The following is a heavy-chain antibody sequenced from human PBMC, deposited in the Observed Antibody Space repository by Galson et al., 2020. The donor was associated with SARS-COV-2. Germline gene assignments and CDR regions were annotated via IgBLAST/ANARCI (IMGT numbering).Heavy chain of an antibody. J-gene: IGHJ4*02. D-gene: IGHD2-2*01. V-gene: IGHV5-51*07. Sequence: KVSCKGSGDSFTSKWIGWVHQMPAKGLEWMGIIYPDDSDIKYSPSFQGHVTISADRSINTAYLQWSNLRSSYTAMYYCARSMTSSFHDVGFDFWGQGTLVTVSS. CDR3: ARSMTSSFHDVGFDF. CDR1: GDSFTSKW. CDR2: IYPDDSDI.